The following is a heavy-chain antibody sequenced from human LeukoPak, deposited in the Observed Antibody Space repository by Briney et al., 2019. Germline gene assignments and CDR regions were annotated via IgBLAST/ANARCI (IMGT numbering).Heavy chain of an antibody. CDR1: GCSISSGYF. CDR2: IYHRGNT. J-gene: IGHJ4*02. Sequence: PSETLSLTCSVSGCSISSGYFWGWVRPPPGTELEWVGSIYHRGNTYYNPSLKTRVPLSVDTSNNQFSLKLTTVTAADTAVYYCARERPPSSSGYYDYWAQGTLVTVSS. V-gene: IGHV4-38-2*02. D-gene: IGHD3-22*01. CDR3: ARERPPSSSGYYDY.